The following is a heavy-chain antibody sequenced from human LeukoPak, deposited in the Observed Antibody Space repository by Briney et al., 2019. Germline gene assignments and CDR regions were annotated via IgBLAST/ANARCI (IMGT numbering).Heavy chain of an antibody. Sequence: ASVKVSCKSSGYTFTSYYMHWVRQAPGQGLEWMGIINPSGGSTSYAQKFQGRVTMTRDTSTSTVYMELSSLRSEDTAVYCCAIELGYSSSWYGTFDYWGQGTLVTVSS. V-gene: IGHV1-46*01. CDR1: GYTFTSYY. J-gene: IGHJ4*02. CDR2: INPSGGST. D-gene: IGHD6-13*01. CDR3: AIELGYSSSWYGTFDY.